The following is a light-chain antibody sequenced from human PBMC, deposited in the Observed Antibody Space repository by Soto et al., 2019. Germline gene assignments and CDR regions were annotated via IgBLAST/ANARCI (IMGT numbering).Light chain of an antibody. CDR3: QQLNIYPIT. Sequence: IQLTQSPSSLSASVGDRVTITCRASQGISSDLAWYQQKPGKAPNLLIYDASTLQSGVPSRFSGSGSGTDFTLTISSLLPEDFATYYCQQLNIYPITFGQGTRLEIK. V-gene: IGKV1-9*01. CDR2: DAS. CDR1: QGISSD. J-gene: IGKJ5*01.